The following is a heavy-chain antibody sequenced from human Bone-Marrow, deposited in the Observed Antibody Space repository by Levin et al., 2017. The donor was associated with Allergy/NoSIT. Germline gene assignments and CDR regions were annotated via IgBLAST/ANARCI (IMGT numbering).Heavy chain of an antibody. Sequence: PGGSLRLSCAASGFTFSDYYMSWIRQAPGKGLEWVSYISSSSSYTNYADSVKGRFTISRDNAKNSLYLQMNSLRAEDTAVYYCARDARLTYYDILTGYLYYMDVWGKGTTVTVSS. CDR1: GFTFSDYY. D-gene: IGHD3-9*01. CDR3: ARDARLTYYDILTGYLYYMDV. CDR2: ISSSSSYT. V-gene: IGHV3-11*05. J-gene: IGHJ6*03.